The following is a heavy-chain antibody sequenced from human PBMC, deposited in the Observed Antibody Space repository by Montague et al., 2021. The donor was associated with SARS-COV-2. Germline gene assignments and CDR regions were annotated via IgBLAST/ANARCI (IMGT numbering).Heavy chain of an antibody. D-gene: IGHD1-1*01. Sequence: CAISGDSVSSNSATWNWVRQSPSRGLEWLGRTYYRSKWYNDYAVXXRGRVTINLDTSKNQFSLQLNSVTPEDTAIYYCTSGREGNYNVMDVWGQGTTVTVSS. CDR1: GDSVSSNSAT. CDR3: TSGREGNYNVMDV. V-gene: IGHV6-1*01. J-gene: IGHJ6*02. CDR2: TYYRSKWYN.